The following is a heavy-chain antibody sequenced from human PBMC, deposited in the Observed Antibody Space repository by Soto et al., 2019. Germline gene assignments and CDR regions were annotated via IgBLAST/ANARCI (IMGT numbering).Heavy chain of an antibody. CDR2: IDPSDSYT. D-gene: IGHD2-21*02. CDR3: ARPGGAVVTSFSGDFDF. Sequence: GESPQISCKGSGYSFTSYWLSWVRQMPGKGLEWMGRIDPSDSYTHYSPSFRGHVTISADKSISTAYLQWSSLKASDTAMYYCARPGGAVVTSFSGDFDFWGHGTMVTVSS. CDR1: GYSFTSYW. J-gene: IGHJ3*01. V-gene: IGHV5-10-1*01.